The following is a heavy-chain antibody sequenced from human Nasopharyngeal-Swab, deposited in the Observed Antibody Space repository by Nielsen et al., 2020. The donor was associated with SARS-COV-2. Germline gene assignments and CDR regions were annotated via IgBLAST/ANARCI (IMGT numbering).Heavy chain of an antibody. J-gene: IGHJ4*02. D-gene: IGHD1-26*01. CDR2: IYPGDSDT. V-gene: IGHV5-51*01. CDR1: GYSFTSYW. Sequence: GSSLEICWEACGYSFTSYWIGWVRQMPGKGLEWMGAIYPGDSDTRYSPSFQGQVTISADKSISTAYLQWSSLKASDTAMYYCSRGNYNPDYWGQGTLVTVSS. CDR3: SRGNYNPDY.